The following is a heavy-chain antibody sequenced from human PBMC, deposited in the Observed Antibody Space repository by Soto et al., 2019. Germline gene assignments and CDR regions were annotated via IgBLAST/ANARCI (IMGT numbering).Heavy chain of an antibody. J-gene: IGHJ4*02. Sequence: QVQLQESGPGLVKPSQTLSLTCTVSGGSISSGDYYWSWIRQHPGKGLEWIGYIYYSGSTYYNPSLKSRVTISVDMSKNQFSLKLSSVTAADTAVYYCARSLLGYCSGGSCYGYFDYWGQGTLVTVSS. CDR2: IYYSGST. V-gene: IGHV4-31*03. CDR1: GGSISSGDYY. D-gene: IGHD2-15*01. CDR3: ARSLLGYCSGGSCYGYFDY.